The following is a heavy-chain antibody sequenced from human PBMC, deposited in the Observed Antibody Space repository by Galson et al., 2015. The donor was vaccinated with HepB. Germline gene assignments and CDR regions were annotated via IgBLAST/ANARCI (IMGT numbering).Heavy chain of an antibody. V-gene: IGHV3-21*01. J-gene: IGHJ3*02. Sequence: SLRLSCAASGFTFSSYSMNWVRQAPGKGLEWVSSISSSSSYIYYADSVKGRFTISRDNAKNSLYLQMNSLRAEDTAVYYCARGFAGYDRRYDAFDIWGQGTMVTVSS. CDR2: ISSSSSYI. D-gene: IGHD3-22*01. CDR1: GFTFSSYS. CDR3: ARGFAGYDRRYDAFDI.